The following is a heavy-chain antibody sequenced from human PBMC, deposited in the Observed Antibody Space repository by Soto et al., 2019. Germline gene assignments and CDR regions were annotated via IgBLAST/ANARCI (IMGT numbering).Heavy chain of an antibody. CDR3: AFSPFFDYRMDL. CDR2: ISGSADST. V-gene: IGHV3-23*01. Sequence: GGSLRLSCAASGFTFSSYAMSWVRQAPGKGLEWVSAISGSADSTYYADSVKGRFTIPRDNSKNTLKLQMNSLRAEDTAVYYCAFSPFFDYRMDLWGQGTPVTVSS. CDR1: GFTFSSYA. J-gene: IGHJ6*02.